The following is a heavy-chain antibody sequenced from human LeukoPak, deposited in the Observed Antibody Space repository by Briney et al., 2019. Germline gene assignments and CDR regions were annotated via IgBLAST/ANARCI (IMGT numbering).Heavy chain of an antibody. D-gene: IGHD3-22*01. V-gene: IGHV3-7*01. CDR1: GFTFSSYW. Sequence: GGSLRLSCAASGFTFSSYWMSWVRRAPGKGLEWVANIKQDGSEKYYVDSVKGRFTISRDNAKNSLYLQMNSLRAEDTAVYYCARDSSGYYANWFDPWGQGTLVTVSS. CDR2: IKQDGSEK. CDR3: ARDSSGYYANWFDP. J-gene: IGHJ5*02.